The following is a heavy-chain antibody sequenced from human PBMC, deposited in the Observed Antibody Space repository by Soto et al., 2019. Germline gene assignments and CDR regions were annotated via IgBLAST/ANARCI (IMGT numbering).Heavy chain of an antibody. CDR3: ARRGRSWFDP. J-gene: IGHJ5*02. D-gene: IGHD3-16*01. V-gene: IGHV4-34*01. Sequence: PSETLSLTCAVYGGSFSGYYWSWIRQPPGKGLEWIGEINHSGSTNYNPSLKSRVTISVDTSKNQFSLKLSSVTAADTAVYYCARRGRSWFDPCAQRTPLPVSA. CDR2: INHSGST. CDR1: GGSFSGYY.